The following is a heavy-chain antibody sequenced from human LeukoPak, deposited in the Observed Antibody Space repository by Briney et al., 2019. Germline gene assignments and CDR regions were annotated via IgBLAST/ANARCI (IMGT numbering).Heavy chain of an antibody. V-gene: IGHV3-23*01. D-gene: IGHD6-19*01. J-gene: IGHJ4*02. CDR1: GFTFSSYS. CDR3: AKTPDAALGYSSGSYYFDY. Sequence: GGSLRLSCAASGFTFSSYSMNWVRQAPGKGLEWVSAISGSGSSSYYADSVKGRFTISRDNSKNTLYLQMNSLRAEDTAVYYCAKTPDAALGYSSGSYYFDYWAREPWSPSPQ. CDR2: ISGSGSSS.